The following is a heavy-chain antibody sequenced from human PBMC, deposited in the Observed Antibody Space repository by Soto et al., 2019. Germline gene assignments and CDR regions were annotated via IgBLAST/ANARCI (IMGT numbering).Heavy chain of an antibody. J-gene: IGHJ4*02. CDR3: ARDLASATGTFDY. D-gene: IGHD1-1*01. Sequence: EVQLVESRGGLVKPGESLRLSCAGCGFTISGYSMNWVRQAPGKGLEWVSSISSTSNNMYYADSVKGRFTMSRDNAKNSLYLQMNSLRVDDTAVYYCARDLASATGTFDYWGQGTLVTVFS. V-gene: IGHV3-21*02. CDR1: GFTISGYS. CDR2: ISSTSNNM.